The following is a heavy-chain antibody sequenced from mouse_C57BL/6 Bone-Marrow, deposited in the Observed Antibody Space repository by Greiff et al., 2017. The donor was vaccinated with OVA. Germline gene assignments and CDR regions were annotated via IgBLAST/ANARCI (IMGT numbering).Heavy chain of an antibody. CDR1: GYTFTSYW. D-gene: IGHD2-4*01. V-gene: IGHV1-55*01. Sequence: VQLQQPGAELVTPGASVKMSCKASGYTFTSYWITWVKQRPGQGLEWIGDIYPGSGSTNYNEKFKSKATLTVDTSSSTAYMQLSSLTSEDSAVYYCAREVYYDYDVGWYFDVWGTGTTVTVSS. J-gene: IGHJ1*03. CDR3: AREVYYDYDVGWYFDV. CDR2: IYPGSGST.